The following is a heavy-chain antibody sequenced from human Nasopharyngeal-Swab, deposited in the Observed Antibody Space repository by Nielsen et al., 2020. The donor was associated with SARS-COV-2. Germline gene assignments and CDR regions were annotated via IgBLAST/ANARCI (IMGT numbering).Heavy chain of an antibody. J-gene: IGHJ4*02. CDR1: GFSITTYG. Sequence: GESLKISCAASGFSITTYGMTWVRQAPGKGLEWVSGISELGSGIYYADSVRGRFSTSRDTSKNTVYLQMNTLRADDTALHFCTRGLTGHIVQWNPSPYWGQGTLVTVSS. V-gene: IGHV3-23*01. CDR3: TRGLTGHIVQWNPSPY. D-gene: IGHD1-14*01. CDR2: ISELGSGI.